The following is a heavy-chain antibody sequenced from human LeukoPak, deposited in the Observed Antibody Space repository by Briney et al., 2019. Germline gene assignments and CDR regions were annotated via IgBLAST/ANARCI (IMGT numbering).Heavy chain of an antibody. CDR1: GFTFSAYG. Sequence: PGGSLRLSCAASGFTFSAYGMHWVRQAPGKGLEWVALIWYDGGNKYYADSVKGRFTISRDNSKNTMYMEMHSLRAEDKAVYYCARTFSSSWYFDYWGQGTLVTVSS. V-gene: IGHV3-33*01. CDR2: IWYDGGNK. CDR3: ARTFSSSWYFDY. J-gene: IGHJ4*02. D-gene: IGHD6-13*01.